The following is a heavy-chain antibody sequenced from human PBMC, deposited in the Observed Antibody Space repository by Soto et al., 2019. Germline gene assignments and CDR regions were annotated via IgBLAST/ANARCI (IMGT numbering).Heavy chain of an antibody. D-gene: IGHD1-26*01. CDR3: ATIQWGVSGY. J-gene: IGHJ4*02. Sequence: SETLSLTCTMSGGSFSPNYWSWIRQPPGKALEWVGYIYYGGTSSYNPSLKSRVAISLDTSKSQFYLRLSSVTAADTAVYYCATIQWGVSGYWGQGTLVTVSS. CDR1: GGSFSPNY. CDR2: IYYGGTS. V-gene: IGHV4-59*01.